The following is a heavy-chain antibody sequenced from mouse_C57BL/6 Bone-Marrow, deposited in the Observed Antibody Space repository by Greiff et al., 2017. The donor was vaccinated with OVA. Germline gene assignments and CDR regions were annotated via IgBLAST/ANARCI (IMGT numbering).Heavy chain of an antibody. CDR2: IHPSDSDT. CDR1: GYTFTSYW. D-gene: IGHD1-1*01. V-gene: IGHV1-74*01. J-gene: IGHJ1*03. CDR3: AISRSSHWYFDV. Sequence: QVQLKQPGAELVKPGASVKVSCKASGYTFTSYWMHWVKQRPGQGLEWIGRIHPSDSDTNYNQKFKGKATLTVDKSSSTAYMQLSSLTSEDSAVYYCAISRSSHWYFDVWGTGTTVTVSS.